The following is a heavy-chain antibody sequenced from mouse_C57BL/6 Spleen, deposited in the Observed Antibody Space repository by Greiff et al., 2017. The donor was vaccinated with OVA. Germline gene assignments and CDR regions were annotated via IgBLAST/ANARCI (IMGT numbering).Heavy chain of an antibody. J-gene: IGHJ4*01. D-gene: IGHD2-1*01. Sequence: QVQLKESGAELARPGASVKLSCKASGYTFTSYGISWVKQRTGQGLEWIGEIYPRSGNTYYNEKFKGKATLTADKSSSTAYMELRSLTSEDSAVYFCRCDSPMDYAMDYWGQGTSVTVSS. CDR2: IYPRSGNT. CDR3: RCDSPMDYAMDY. V-gene: IGHV1-81*01. CDR1: GYTFTSYG.